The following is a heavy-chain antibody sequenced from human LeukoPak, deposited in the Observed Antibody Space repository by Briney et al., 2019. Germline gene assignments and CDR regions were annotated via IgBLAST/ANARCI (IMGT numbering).Heavy chain of an antibody. J-gene: IGHJ3*02. CDR3: ARVRDYGSGKANAFDI. CDR1: GFTFSYYW. D-gene: IGHD3-10*01. V-gene: IGHV3-7*05. Sequence: GGSLRLSCAASGFTFSYYWMSWVRQAPGKGLEWVANIKRDGSEKYYVDSVKGRFTISRDNAENSLYLQMNSLRVEDTAVYYCARVRDYGSGKANAFDIWGQGTMVTVSS. CDR2: IKRDGSEK.